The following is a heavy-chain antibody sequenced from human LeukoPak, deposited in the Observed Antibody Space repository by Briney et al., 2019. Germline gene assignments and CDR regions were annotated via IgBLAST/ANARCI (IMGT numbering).Heavy chain of an antibody. V-gene: IGHV4-30-2*01. D-gene: IGHD7-27*01. CDR3: ARVKWGNFDS. Sequence: SQTLSLTCAVSGGSINSGPYSWSWVRQPPGKGLEWIGYISHGGSTYYNPSLKSRVTISVVRPKNQFFLTLTSVTAADTAVYFCARVKWGNFDSWGQGTGVTVSS. CDR2: ISHGGST. CDR1: GGSINSGPYS. J-gene: IGHJ5*01.